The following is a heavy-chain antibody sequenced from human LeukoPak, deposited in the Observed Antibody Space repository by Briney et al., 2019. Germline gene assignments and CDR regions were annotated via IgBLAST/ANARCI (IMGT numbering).Heavy chain of an antibody. V-gene: IGHV1-18*01. CDR3: AREVPYDTSVYYRPFDF. D-gene: IGHD3-22*01. CDR2: ISAYNGNT. J-gene: IGHJ4*02. CDR1: GYTFTSYG. Sequence: ASVKVSCKASGYTFTSYGISWVRQAPGQGLEWMGWISAYNGNTNYAQKLQGRVTMTTDTSTSTAYMELRSLRSDDTGVYYCAREVPYDTSVYYRPFDFWGQGTLVTVSS.